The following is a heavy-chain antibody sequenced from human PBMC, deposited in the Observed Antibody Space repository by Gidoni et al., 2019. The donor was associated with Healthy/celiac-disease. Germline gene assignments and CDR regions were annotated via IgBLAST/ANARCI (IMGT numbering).Heavy chain of an antibody. D-gene: IGHD1-1*01. V-gene: IGHV3-48*03. CDR2: ISSSGSTI. CDR1: GFTFSSYE. Sequence: EVQMVESGGGLVKPVGSLRLSSAASGFTFSSYEMNWVRQAPGKGLEWVSYISSSGSTIYYADSVKCRFTISRDKAKNSLYLQMNSLRAEDTAFYYCARTTTGVYWGQGTLVTVSS. J-gene: IGHJ4*02. CDR3: ARTTTGVY.